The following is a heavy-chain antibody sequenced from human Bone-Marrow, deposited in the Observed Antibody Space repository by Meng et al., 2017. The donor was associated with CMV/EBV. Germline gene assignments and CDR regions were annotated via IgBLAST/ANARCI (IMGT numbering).Heavy chain of an antibody. Sequence: ASVKVSCKASGYTFTGYYMNWVRQAPGQGLEWMGWINPNSGGTNYAQQFQGRVTLTRDTSINTGYMELTRLTSDDTAVYYCARDNNWGPDYWGQGTLATVSS. CDR1: GYTFTGYY. CDR2: INPNSGGT. D-gene: IGHD7-27*01. CDR3: ARDNNWGPDY. J-gene: IGHJ4*02. V-gene: IGHV1-2*02.